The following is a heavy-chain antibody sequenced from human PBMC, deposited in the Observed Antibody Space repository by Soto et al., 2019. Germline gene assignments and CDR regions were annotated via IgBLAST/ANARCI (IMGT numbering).Heavy chain of an antibody. Sequence: SATLSLTCTFSGVSISSADYYWSWIRQPPGKGLEWIGYIYYSGSTYYNPSLKSRVAISMDTSKNQFSLKLSSVTAADTALYFCARAIYCRSASCSNWFDPWGQGTPVTVSS. J-gene: IGHJ5*02. CDR2: IYYSGST. CDR1: GVSISSADYY. V-gene: IGHV4-30-4*01. CDR3: ARAIYCRSASCSNWFDP. D-gene: IGHD2-2*01.